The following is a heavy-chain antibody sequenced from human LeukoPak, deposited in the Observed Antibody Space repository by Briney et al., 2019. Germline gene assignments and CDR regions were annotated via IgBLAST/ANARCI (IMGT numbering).Heavy chain of an antibody. V-gene: IGHV1-69*05. CDR2: IIPIFGTA. J-gene: IGHJ6*03. CDR1: GGTFSSYA. Sequence: SVKVSCKASGGTFSSYAISWVRQAPGQGLEWMGGIIPIFGTANYAQKFQGRVTITTDESTSTAYMELSSLRSEDTAVYYCASVSYDFWSGYGDHPYYYYYYMDVWGKGTTVTVSS. CDR3: ASVSYDFWSGYGDHPYYYYYYMDV. D-gene: IGHD3-3*01.